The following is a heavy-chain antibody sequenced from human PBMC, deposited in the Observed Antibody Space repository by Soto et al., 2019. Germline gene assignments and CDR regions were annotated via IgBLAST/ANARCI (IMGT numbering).Heavy chain of an antibody. CDR2: ISYSGST. V-gene: IGHV4-59*11. CDR3: ARGGSGSTLDY. J-gene: IGHJ4*02. Sequence: XETLCLTCTVAGCSISSQYWSWIRQPPGKGLEWIGYISYSGSTKYNPSLKSRVTISGDTSKNQFSLKLNSVTAADTAVYFCARGGSGSTLDYWRQGTLVTVSS. CDR1: GCSISSQY. D-gene: IGHD3-10*01.